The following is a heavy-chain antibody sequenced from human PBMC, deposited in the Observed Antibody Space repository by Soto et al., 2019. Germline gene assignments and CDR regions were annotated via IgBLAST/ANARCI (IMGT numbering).Heavy chain of an antibody. Sequence: QVQLVQSGAEVKKPGASVKVSCKASGYTFTSYYMHWVRQAPGQGLEWMGIINPSGGSTSYAQKFQGRVTMTXDTSTSTVYMELSXLRSEDTAVYYXARRXXXXXXXYGDDAFDIWGQGTMVTVSS. CDR1: GYTFTSYY. CDR2: INPSGGST. CDR3: ARRXXXXXXXYGDDAFDI. V-gene: IGHV1-46*03. J-gene: IGHJ3*02. D-gene: IGHD3-10*01.